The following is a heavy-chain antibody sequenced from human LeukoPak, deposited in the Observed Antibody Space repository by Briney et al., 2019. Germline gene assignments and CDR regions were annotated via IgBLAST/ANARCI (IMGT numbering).Heavy chain of an antibody. CDR1: GGSISSYY. D-gene: IGHD1-26*01. J-gene: IGHJ6*03. Sequence: PSEILSLTCTVSGGSISSYYWSWIRQPAGKGLEWIGRIYTSGSTNYNPSLKSRVTMSVDTSKNQFSLKLSSVTAADTAVYYCARVLGRAVGATTYYYYYYMDVWGKGTTVTVSS. V-gene: IGHV4-4*07. CDR2: IYTSGST. CDR3: ARVLGRAVGATTYYYYYYMDV.